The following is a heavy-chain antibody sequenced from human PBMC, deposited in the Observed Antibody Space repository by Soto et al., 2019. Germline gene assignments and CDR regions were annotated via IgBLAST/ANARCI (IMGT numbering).Heavy chain of an antibody. CDR2: IWYDGSNK. CDR1: GFTFSSYG. J-gene: IGHJ6*03. V-gene: IGHV3-33*01. CDR3: ARDPDSSGWYGDYYYYYMDV. Sequence: QVQLVESGGGVVQPGRSLRLSCAASGFTFSSYGMHWVRQAPGKGLEWVAVIWYDGSNKYYADSVKGRFTITRDNSKNTLYLQMNSLRAEDTAVYYCARDPDSSGWYGDYYYYYMDVWGKGPTVTVSS. D-gene: IGHD6-19*01.